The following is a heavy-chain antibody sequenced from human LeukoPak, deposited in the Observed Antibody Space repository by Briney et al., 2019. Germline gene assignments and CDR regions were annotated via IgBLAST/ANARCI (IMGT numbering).Heavy chain of an antibody. CDR3: ARDTYYYSSGSYLDV. CDR2: ISTYSGDT. V-gene: IGHV1-18*01. Sequence: ASVKVSCKASGYTFSSYAITWVRQAPGQGLEWVGWISTYSGDTEYAHMLQGRVTMTTDTSTSTVYMDLRSLRSDDTAVYYCARDTYYYSSGSYLDVWGKGTTVTISS. CDR1: GYTFSSYA. D-gene: IGHD3-10*01. J-gene: IGHJ6*04.